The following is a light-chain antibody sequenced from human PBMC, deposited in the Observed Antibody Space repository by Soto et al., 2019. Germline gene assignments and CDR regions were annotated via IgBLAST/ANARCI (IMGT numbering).Light chain of an antibody. Sequence: QSVLTQPPSASGSPGQSVAISCTGTSSDVGGYNYVSWYRLHPGKAPKLMIYEVTKRPSGVPDRFSGSKSGNTASLTVSGLQAEDEADYYCSSYAGSNIYVFGTGTKVTVL. CDR1: SSDVGGYNY. CDR2: EVT. J-gene: IGLJ1*01. V-gene: IGLV2-8*01. CDR3: SSYAGSNIYV.